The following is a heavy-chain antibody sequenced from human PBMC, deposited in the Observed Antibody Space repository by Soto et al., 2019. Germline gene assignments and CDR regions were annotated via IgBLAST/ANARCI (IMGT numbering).Heavy chain of an antibody. CDR2: IKSRGNGGAT. CDR3: AREGMYQNYYYYGMDV. D-gene: IGHD2-2*01. CDR1: GFTFSQPW. J-gene: IGHJ6*02. V-gene: IGHV3-15*07. Sequence: GGSLRLSCAASGFTFSQPWMNWVRQAPGKGLEWVGRIKSRGNGGATDYAAPVRGRFTISRDDSKNMLYLQMNSLKTEDTGVYYCAREGMYQNYYYYGMDVWGQGTTVTVS.